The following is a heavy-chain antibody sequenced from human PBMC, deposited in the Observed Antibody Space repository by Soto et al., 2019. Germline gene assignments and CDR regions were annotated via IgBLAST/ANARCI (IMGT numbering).Heavy chain of an antibody. CDR3: ARGPHTTILKKRFDP. V-gene: IGHV4-34*01. CDR2: INASGTT. D-gene: IGHD1-26*01. CDR1: GGSFSGHY. J-gene: IGHJ5*02. Sequence: QVQLQQWGAGLLKPSETLSLTCAVFGGSFSGHYWSWIRQSPGKGLEWIGEINASGTTNYNPSLKTRVTISIATTTYQFFLRLSSVTAAASSLYFCARGPHTTILKKRFDPWGQGTLVTVSS.